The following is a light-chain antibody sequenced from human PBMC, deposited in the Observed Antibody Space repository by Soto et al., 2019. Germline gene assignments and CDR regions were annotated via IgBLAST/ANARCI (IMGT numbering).Light chain of an antibody. CDR2: TKS. CDR1: NSNIWAGYD. CDR3: LCYDSGRVGLV. Sequence: QSVLTQPPSGSGAPGQRITLACTGSNSNIWAGYDVHWYWQFPGAAPKALLSTKSHRPSGVPDRFSASKSGTSASLAITGLQHEDDAGYYCLCYDSGRVGLVFGTGSKLPVL. J-gene: IGLJ2*01. V-gene: IGLV1-40*01.